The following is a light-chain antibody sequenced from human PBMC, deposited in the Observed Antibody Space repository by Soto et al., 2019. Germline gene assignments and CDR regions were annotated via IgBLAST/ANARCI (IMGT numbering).Light chain of an antibody. CDR2: LNSDGRH. J-gene: IGLJ2*01. Sequence: QAVVTQSPSASASLGASVKLTCTLSSGHSNYAIAWHQQQPEKGPRYLMKLNSDGRHTKGDGIPDRFSGSSSGAERYLTISSLQSEDEADYYCQTWGTGIQVVFGGGTKLTVL. CDR3: QTWGTGIQVV. CDR1: SGHSNYA. V-gene: IGLV4-69*01.